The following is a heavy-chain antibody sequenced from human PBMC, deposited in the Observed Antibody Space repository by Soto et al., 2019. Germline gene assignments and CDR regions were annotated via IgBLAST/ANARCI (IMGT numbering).Heavy chain of an antibody. J-gene: IGHJ6*02. CDR3: ARVVPPNYDFWSGYYTEDYYYYYGMDV. D-gene: IGHD3-3*01. CDR1: GGSISSYY. V-gene: IGHV4-59*01. CDR2: IYYSGST. Sequence: SETLSLTCTVSGGSISSYYWSWIRQPPGKGLEWIGYIYYSGSTNYNPSLKSRVTISVDTSKNQFSRKLSSVTAADTAVYYCARVVPPNYDFWSGYYTEDYYYYYGMDVWGQGTTVTVSS.